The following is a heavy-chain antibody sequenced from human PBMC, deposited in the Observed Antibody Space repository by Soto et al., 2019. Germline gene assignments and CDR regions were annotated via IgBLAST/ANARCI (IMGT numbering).Heavy chain of an antibody. D-gene: IGHD3-22*01. CDR1: GFTFISYG. CDR2: ISYDGSNK. Sequence: PGGSLRLSCAASGFTFISYGIHFFRHSPFKWLEWVAVISYDGSNKYYADSVKGRFTISRDNSKNTLYLQMNSLRAEDTAVYYCAKSPTGGYYDSSGYWDAFDIWGQGTMVTVSS. CDR3: AKSPTGGYYDSSGYWDAFDI. J-gene: IGHJ3*02. V-gene: IGHV3-30*18.